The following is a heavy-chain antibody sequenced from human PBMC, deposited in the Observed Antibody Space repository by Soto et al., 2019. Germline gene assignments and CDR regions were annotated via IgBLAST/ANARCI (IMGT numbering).Heavy chain of an antibody. CDR2: IYHSGST. J-gene: IGHJ6*02. CDR1: GGSISSSNW. D-gene: IGHD1-26*01. Sequence: QVQLQESGPGLVKPSGTLSLTCAVSGGSISSSNWWSWVRQPPGKGLEWIGEIYHSGSTNYNPSRKSRVTIPVDTSKNQFSLKLSSVTAADTAVYYCARVSGSYYYGMDVWGQGTTVTVSS. CDR3: ARVSGSYYYGMDV. V-gene: IGHV4-4*02.